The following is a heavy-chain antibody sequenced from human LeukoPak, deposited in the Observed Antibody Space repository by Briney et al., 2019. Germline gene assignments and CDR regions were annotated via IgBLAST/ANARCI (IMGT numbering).Heavy chain of an antibody. Sequence: SVKVSCKASGDTLNNDDITWVRQAPGRGLEWMGRIVPIVEITNYAESFQGRVTITADKSTNTFYMQLASLMSSDTAIYFCARGNYGGPNWFDPWGQGTLVTVSS. CDR3: ARGNYGGPNWFDP. V-gene: IGHV1-69*04. CDR2: IVPIVEIT. CDR1: GDTLNNDD. D-gene: IGHD4-23*01. J-gene: IGHJ5*02.